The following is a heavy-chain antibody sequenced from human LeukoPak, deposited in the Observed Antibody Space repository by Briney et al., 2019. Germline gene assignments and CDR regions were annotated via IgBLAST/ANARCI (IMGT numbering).Heavy chain of an antibody. CDR3: ARQKNYDFWSGTTPFDY. D-gene: IGHD3-3*01. Sequence: NPSETLSLTCAVYGGSFSGYYWSWIRQPPGKGLEWIGEINHSGSTNYNPSLKSRVTISVYTSKNQFSLKLSSVTAADTAVYYCARQKNYDFWSGTTPFDYWGQGTLVTVSS. CDR1: GGSFSGYY. V-gene: IGHV4-34*01. J-gene: IGHJ4*02. CDR2: INHSGST.